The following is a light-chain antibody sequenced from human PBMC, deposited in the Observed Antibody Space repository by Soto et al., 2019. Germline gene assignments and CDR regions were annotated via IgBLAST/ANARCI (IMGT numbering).Light chain of an antibody. V-gene: IGKV1-5*01. J-gene: IGKJ1*01. CDR3: QQYTSYSRA. CDR1: QYISSW. Sequence: DIQMTQSPSTLSASVGDRVTITCRASQYISSWLAWYQQKPGKVPKLLIYDASNLGSGVPSRFSGSGSGTDFTLTISGLQPDDFTTYYCQQYTSYSRAFGQGTKVDIK. CDR2: DAS.